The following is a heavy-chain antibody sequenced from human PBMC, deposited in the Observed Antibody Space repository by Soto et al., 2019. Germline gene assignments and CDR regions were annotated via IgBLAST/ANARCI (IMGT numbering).Heavy chain of an antibody. CDR2: INVSGALT. CDR3: VKDKQWLETYFYS. V-gene: IGHV3-23*01. J-gene: IGHJ4*02. CDR1: GFPFDAHG. Sequence: GGSLRLSCAASGFPFDAHGMAWVRQSPGKGLQWVSSINVSGALTYYIESVKGRFTISRDNSEHTLYLQMNNLEADDTAIYYCVKDKQWLETYFYSWGTGTLVTVSS. D-gene: IGHD6-19*01.